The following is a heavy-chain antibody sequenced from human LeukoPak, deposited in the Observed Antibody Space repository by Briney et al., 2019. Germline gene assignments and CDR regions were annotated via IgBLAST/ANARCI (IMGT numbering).Heavy chain of an antibody. CDR2: ISTYNGNT. CDR3: ARDYYDILTGYSGLNWFDP. V-gene: IGHV1-18*01. Sequence: ASVKVSCKASGYTFTSYSINWVRQAPGQGLEWMGWISTYNGNTNYAQKLQGRVTMTTDTSTSTAYMELRSLRSDDTAVYYCARDYYDILTGYSGLNWFDPWGQGTLVTVSS. D-gene: IGHD3-9*01. J-gene: IGHJ5*02. CDR1: GYTFTSYS.